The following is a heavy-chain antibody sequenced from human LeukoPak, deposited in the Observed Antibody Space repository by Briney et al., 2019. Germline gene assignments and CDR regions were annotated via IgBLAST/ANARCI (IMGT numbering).Heavy chain of an antibody. CDR2: ISSSGSTI. V-gene: IGHV3-11*04. CDR3: AGAYSSNLAVRFDP. Sequence: GGSLRLSCAASGFTFSDYYMSWIRQAPGKGLEWVSYISSSGSTIYYADSVKGRFTISRDNAKNSLYLQMNSLRAEDTAVYYRAGAYSSNLAVRFDPWGQGTLVTVSS. CDR1: GFTFSDYY. D-gene: IGHD6-13*01. J-gene: IGHJ5*02.